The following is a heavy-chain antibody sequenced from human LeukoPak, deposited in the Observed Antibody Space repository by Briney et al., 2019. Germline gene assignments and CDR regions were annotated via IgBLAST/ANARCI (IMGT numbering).Heavy chain of an antibody. CDR3: TRVYCTGGSCYTPFYFDS. CDR1: GYSFSTYW. J-gene: IGHJ4*02. Sequence: GESLKISRKASGYSFSTYWIGWVRQMPGKGLEGVGIIYPGDSDTRYSPSFQGQVTISADKSINTASLQWSSLKASRTVMYYCTRVYCTGGSCYTPFYFDSWGQGILVIVSS. CDR2: IYPGDSDT. V-gene: IGHV5-51*01. D-gene: IGHD2-15*01.